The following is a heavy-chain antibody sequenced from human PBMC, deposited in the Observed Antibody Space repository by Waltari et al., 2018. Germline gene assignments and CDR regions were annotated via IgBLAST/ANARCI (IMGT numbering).Heavy chain of an antibody. J-gene: IGHJ4*02. CDR1: GFAFSSYH. CDR3: ASVDSSAFSRSFDY. CDR2: ISSSSTYI. D-gene: IGHD3-22*01. Sequence: QLVESGGGLVKPGGSLNLSCAASGFAFSSYHMNWVRQAPGKGLEWVSSISSSSTYIYYADSVKGRFTVSRDNAKNALFLQMSSLRVEDTAVYYCASVDSSAFSRSFDYWGLGTLVTVSS. V-gene: IGHV3-21*02.